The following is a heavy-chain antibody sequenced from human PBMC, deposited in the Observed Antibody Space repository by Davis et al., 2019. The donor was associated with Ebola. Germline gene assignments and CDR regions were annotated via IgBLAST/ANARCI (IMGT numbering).Heavy chain of an antibody. Sequence: GESLKISCAASGFTFSDHYMDWVRQAPGKGLEWVGRTRNKANSYTTEYAASVKGRFTISRDDSKNSLYLQMNSLRDEDTAVYYCARGAVPCISTSCHPSYYYYGMDVWGQGTTVTVSS. J-gene: IGHJ6*02. CDR3: ARGAVPCISTSCHPSYYYYGMDV. D-gene: IGHD2-2*01. CDR2: TRNKANSYTT. CDR1: GFTFSDHY. V-gene: IGHV3-72*01.